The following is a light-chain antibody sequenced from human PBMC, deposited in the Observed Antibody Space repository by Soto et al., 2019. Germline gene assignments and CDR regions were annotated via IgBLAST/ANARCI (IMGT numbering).Light chain of an antibody. CDR2: GAS. J-gene: IGKJ1*01. Sequence: EIVLTQSPGTLSLSPGERATLSCRASQSVSSSYLAWYQQKPGQAPRLLIYGASTRATGIPDRFSGSGSGTDCTLTISTLEPEYFAVYYCQQYGSSRWTFGQGTKVEFK. V-gene: IGKV3-20*01. CDR3: QQYGSSRWT. CDR1: QSVSSSY.